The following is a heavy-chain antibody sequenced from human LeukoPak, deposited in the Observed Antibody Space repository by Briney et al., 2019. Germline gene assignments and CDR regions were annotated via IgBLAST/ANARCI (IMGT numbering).Heavy chain of an antibody. Sequence: ASVNVSCKASGYTFTGYYMHWVRQAPGQGLEWMGRINPNSGGTNYAQKFQGRVTMTRDTYISTAYMELSRLRSDDTAVYYCARGRRYCSGGSCPHYYYGMDVWGQGTTVTVSS. D-gene: IGHD2-15*01. CDR2: INPNSGGT. J-gene: IGHJ6*02. CDR3: ARGRRYCSGGSCPHYYYGMDV. CDR1: GYTFTGYY. V-gene: IGHV1-2*06.